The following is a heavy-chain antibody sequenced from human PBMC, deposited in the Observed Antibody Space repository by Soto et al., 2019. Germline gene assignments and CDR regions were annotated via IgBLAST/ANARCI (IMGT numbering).Heavy chain of an antibody. D-gene: IGHD3-22*01. V-gene: IGHV3-30*18. CDR2: ISYDGSNK. CDR3: AKEDYYDSSGYYANWFDP. CDR1: VFTFSSYG. Sequence: PGWSLRLSCASSVFTFSSYGMHWVRQAPGKGLEWVAVISYDGSNKYYADSVKGRFTISRDNSKNTLYLQMNSLRAEDTAVYYCAKEDYYDSSGYYANWFDPWGQGTLVTVSS. J-gene: IGHJ5*02.